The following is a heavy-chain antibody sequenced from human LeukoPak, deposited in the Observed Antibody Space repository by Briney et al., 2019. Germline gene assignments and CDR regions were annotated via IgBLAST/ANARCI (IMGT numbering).Heavy chain of an antibody. D-gene: IGHD1-26*01. CDR2: IYYSGGT. CDR1: GGSISSDVYY. CDR3: ARVLWELRGYYFDY. V-gene: IGHV4-30-4*01. J-gene: IGHJ4*02. Sequence: SQTLSLTCTVSGGSISSDVYYWSWIRQPPGKGLESIGYIYYSGGTYYNPSLKSRATISVDTSKNQFSLKLSSVTAADTAVYYCARVLWELRGYYFDYWGQGTLVTVSS.